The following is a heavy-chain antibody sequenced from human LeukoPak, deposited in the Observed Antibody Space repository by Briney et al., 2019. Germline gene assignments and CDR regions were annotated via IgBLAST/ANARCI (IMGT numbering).Heavy chain of an antibody. J-gene: IGHJ4*02. CDR1: GGSISSYY. CDR2: IYYSGST. CDR3: ARASYYYDSSGYPVIYFDY. D-gene: IGHD3-22*01. Sequence: PSETLSLTCTVSGGSISSYYWSWIRQPLGKGLEWIGYIYYSGSTNYNPSLKSRVTISVDASKNQFSLKLSSVTAADTAVYYCARASYYYDSSGYPVIYFDYWGQGTLVTVSS. V-gene: IGHV4-59*01.